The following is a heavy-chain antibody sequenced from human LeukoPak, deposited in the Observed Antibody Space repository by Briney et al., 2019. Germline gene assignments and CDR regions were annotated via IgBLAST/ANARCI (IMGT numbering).Heavy chain of an antibody. J-gene: IGHJ5*02. CDR2: IYYSGST. D-gene: IGHD3-10*01. CDR1: GGSISSSSYY. CDR3: ARHQHYYGSGSYDNWFDP. Sequence: SETLSLTCTVSGGSISSSSYYCGWIRQPPGKGLEWIGSIYYSGSTYYNPSLKSRVTISVDTSKNQFSLKLSSVTAADTAVYYCARHQHYYGSGSYDNWFDPWGQGTLVTVSS. V-gene: IGHV4-39*01.